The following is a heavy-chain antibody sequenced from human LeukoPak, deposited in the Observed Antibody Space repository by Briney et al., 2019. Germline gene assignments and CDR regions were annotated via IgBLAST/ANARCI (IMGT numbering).Heavy chain of an antibody. CDR1: GFTVSSNY. D-gene: IGHD1-1*01. J-gene: IGHJ4*02. Sequence: GGSLRLSCAASGFTVSSNYMSWVRQAPGKGLEWVSVIYSGGSTYYADSVKSRFTISRDNSKNTLYLQMNSLRAEDTAVYYCARDFPGTSDYWGQGTLVTVSS. V-gene: IGHV3-53*01. CDR2: IYSGGST. CDR3: ARDFPGTSDY.